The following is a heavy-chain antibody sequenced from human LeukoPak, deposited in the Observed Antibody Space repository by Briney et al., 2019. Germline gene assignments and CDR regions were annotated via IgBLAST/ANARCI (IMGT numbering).Heavy chain of an antibody. CDR1: GGSISSYY. CDR2: IYYSGST. J-gene: IGHJ3*02. D-gene: IGHD5-12*01. CDR3: ARLPDSGYDRGAFDI. Sequence: SETLSLTCTVSGGSISSYYWSWIRQPPGKGLEWIGYIYYSGSTNYNPSLKSRVTISVDTSKNQFSLKLSSVTAADTAVYYCARLPDSGYDRGAFDIWGQGTMVTVSS. V-gene: IGHV4-59*08.